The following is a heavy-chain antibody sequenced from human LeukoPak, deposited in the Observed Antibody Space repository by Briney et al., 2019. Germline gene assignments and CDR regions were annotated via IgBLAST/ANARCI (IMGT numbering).Heavy chain of an antibody. CDR1: GFSFDDYA. CDR3: GKDIVPGIQLWSNWFDP. V-gene: IGHV3-9*01. CDR2: ISWNSGST. Sequence: GGSLRLSCAASGFSFDDYAMHWVRQAPGKGLEWVSGISWNSGSTGYADSVKGRLTISRDNAKNSLYLQMNSLRAEDTALYYCGKDIVPGIQLWSNWFDPWGHGTLVTVSS. J-gene: IGHJ5*02. D-gene: IGHD5-18*01.